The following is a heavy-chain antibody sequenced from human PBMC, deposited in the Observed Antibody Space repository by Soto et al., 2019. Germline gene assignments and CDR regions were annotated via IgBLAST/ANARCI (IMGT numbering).Heavy chain of an antibody. CDR1: GFTVKNYQ. V-gene: IGHV3-53*01. J-gene: IGHJ6*02. Sequence: GGSLRLSCAASGFTVKNYQMNWVRRAPGKGLEWVSVIYSGGVTYYPDSVKGRFTTIRDTSKNTVYLQMNSLRADDTAMYYCARDPSTTGYYGLDVWGQGTTVTVSS. CDR2: IYSGGVT. CDR3: ARDPSTTGYYGLDV.